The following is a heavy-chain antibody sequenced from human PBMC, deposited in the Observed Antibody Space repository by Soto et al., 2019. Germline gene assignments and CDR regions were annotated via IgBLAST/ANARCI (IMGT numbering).Heavy chain of an antibody. D-gene: IGHD3-16*01. CDR2: IWYDGSNK. V-gene: IGHV3-33*01. CDR3: ARDLTFLNYGMDV. CDR1: GFTFSSYG. J-gene: IGHJ6*02. Sequence: QVQLVESGGGVVQPGRSLRLSCAASGFTFSSYGMHWVRQAPGKGLEWVAVIWYDGSNKYYADSVKGRFTISRDNSKNTLYLQMNSLRAEDTAVYYCARDLTFLNYGMDVWGRGTTVTVSS.